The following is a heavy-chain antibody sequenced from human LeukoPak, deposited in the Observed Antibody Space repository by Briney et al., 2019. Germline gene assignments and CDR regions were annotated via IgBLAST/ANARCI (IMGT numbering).Heavy chain of an antibody. CDR2: IYYSGST. D-gene: IGHD3-22*01. Sequence: PSETLSLTCTVSGGSISSSSYYWGWIRQPPGKGLEWIGSIYYSGSTYYNPSLKSRVTISVDTSKNQFSLKLSSVTAADTAVYYCAREYYDSSGCFDYWGQGTLVTVSS. J-gene: IGHJ4*02. CDR3: AREYYDSSGCFDY. CDR1: GGSISSSSYY. V-gene: IGHV4-39*07.